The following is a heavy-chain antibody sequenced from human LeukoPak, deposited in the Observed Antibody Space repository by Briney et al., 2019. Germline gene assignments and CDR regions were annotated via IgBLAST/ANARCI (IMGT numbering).Heavy chain of an antibody. Sequence: ASVKVSCKASGGTFSSYAISWVRQAPGQGLEWMGGNIPIFGTANYAQKFQGRVTITADKSTSTAYMELSSLRSEDTAVYYCALGYSNYVSDYWGQGTLVTVSS. CDR2: NIPIFGTA. V-gene: IGHV1-69*06. CDR3: ALGYSNYVSDY. J-gene: IGHJ4*02. D-gene: IGHD4-11*01. CDR1: GGTFSSYA.